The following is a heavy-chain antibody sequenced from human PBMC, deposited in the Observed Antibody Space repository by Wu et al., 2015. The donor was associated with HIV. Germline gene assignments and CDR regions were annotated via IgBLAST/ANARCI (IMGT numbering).Heavy chain of an antibody. CDR1: GYTFTGYY. CDR2: INPNSGGT. CDR3: ARDWVSAAAGTPLFDY. J-gene: IGHJ4*02. D-gene: IGHD6-13*01. V-gene: IGHV1-2*02. Sequence: QVQLAQSGAEVKKPGASVKVSCGTSGYTFTGYYMHWVRQAPGQGLEWMGWINPNSGGTNYAQKFQGRVTMTRDTSISTAYMELSRLRSDDTAVYYCARDWVSAAAGTPLFDYWGQGTLVTVSS.